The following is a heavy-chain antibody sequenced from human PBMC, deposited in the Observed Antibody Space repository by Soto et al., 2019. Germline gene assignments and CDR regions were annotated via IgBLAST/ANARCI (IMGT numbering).Heavy chain of an antibody. V-gene: IGHV4-59*01. CDR1: GGSMSGNY. CDR3: ARGGWYVDY. J-gene: IGHJ4*02. Sequence: PSETLSLTCTVSGGSMSGNYWSWIRQTPGKGLEWIGYIYYTGTTNYNASLKSRVTLSVDTSKNQFSLKLTSVTAADTAAYFCARGGWYVDYWGQGTLVTVSS. D-gene: IGHD6-19*01. CDR2: IYYTGTT.